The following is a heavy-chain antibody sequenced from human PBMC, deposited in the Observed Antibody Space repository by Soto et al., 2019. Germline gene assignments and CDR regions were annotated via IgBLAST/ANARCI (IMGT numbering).Heavy chain of an antibody. J-gene: IGHJ4*02. D-gene: IGHD1-26*01. CDR2: MSDDGSNE. Sequence: QVQLVESGGGVVQPGRSLRLSCAASGFTFSHYAIHWVRQAPGKGLEWVALMSDDGSNEYYADSVKGRFTISRDNSKNTLYLQMNSLRAGDTAVYYCAKDGSHNFDYWGQGTLVTVSS. V-gene: IGHV3-30*18. CDR1: GFTFSHYA. CDR3: AKDGSHNFDY.